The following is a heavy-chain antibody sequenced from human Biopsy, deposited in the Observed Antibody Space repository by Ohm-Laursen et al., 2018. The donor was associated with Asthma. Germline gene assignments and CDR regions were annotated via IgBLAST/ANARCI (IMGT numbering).Heavy chain of an antibody. CDR3: AREGVAGTHIED. CDR2: IKHDGSEK. V-gene: IGHV3-7*01. CDR1: GFTFGDYW. J-gene: IGHJ4*02. Sequence: SLRLSCSASGFTFGDYWMSWGRQTPGKGLEWVANIKHDGSEKNHVDSLKGRFTISRDNSKNTLSLQMNSLTAEDTAVYYCAREGVAGTHIEDWGQGTLVTVSS. D-gene: IGHD6-19*01.